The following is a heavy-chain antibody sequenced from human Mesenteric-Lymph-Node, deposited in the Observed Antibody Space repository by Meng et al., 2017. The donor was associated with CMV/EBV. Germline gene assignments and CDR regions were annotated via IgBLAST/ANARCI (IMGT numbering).Heavy chain of an antibody. V-gene: IGHV4-31*02. J-gene: IGHJ6*02. CDR1: SISSGDYY. CDR2: VHYSGST. CDR3: AREKKCSRSSCSYGMDV. Sequence: SISSGDYYWSWIRQHPGKGLEWIGYVHYSGSTYYNPSLKSRVTISLDTSKNQFSLKLGSVTAADTAVYYCAREKKCSRSSCSYGMDVWGQGTTVTVSS. D-gene: IGHD2-2*01.